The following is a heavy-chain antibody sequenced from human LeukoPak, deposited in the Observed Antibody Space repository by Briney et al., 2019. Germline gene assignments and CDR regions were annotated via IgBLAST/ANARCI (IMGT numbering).Heavy chain of an antibody. CDR3: ARSPSYYGSGTTRAKCAFDI. CDR1: GGTFSSYA. CDR2: IIPIFGIA. J-gene: IGHJ3*02. Sequence: SVKVSCKASGGTFSSYAISWVRQAPGQGLEWMGGIIPIFGIANYAQKFQGRVTITADKSTSTAYMELSSLRSEDTAVYYCARSPSYYGSGTTRAKCAFDIWGQGTMVTVSS. V-gene: IGHV1-69*10. D-gene: IGHD3-10*01.